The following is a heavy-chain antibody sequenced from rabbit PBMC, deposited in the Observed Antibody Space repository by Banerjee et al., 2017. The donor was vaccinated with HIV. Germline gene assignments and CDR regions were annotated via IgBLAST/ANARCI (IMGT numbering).Heavy chain of an antibody. CDR1: GFSFNNNYV. CDR2: IAGGSSGST. CDR3: ARDLAGAIGWNFNL. V-gene: IGHV1S45*01. Sequence: QEQLEESGGDLVKPEGSLTLTCTASGFSFNNNYVMCWVRQAPGKGLEWIACIAGGSSGSTYYASWAKGRFTISKTSSTTVPLQMTSLTAADTATYFCARDLAGAIGWNFNLWGPGTLVTVS. D-gene: IGHD4-1*01. J-gene: IGHJ4*01.